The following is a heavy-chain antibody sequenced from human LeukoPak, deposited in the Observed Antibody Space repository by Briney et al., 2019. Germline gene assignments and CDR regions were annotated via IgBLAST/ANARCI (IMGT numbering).Heavy chain of an antibody. CDR3: ARERAGGSDDDAFDI. D-gene: IGHD2-15*01. V-gene: IGHV3-7*03. Sequence: GGSLRLSCVASEFTFSNYYMSWVRQAPGKGLEWVATIRQNGRQKFYLDSVKGRFTISRDNAKNSLYVQMNSLTVDDTAVYFCARERAGGSDDDAFDIWGQGTVVTVSS. J-gene: IGHJ3*02. CDR1: EFTFSNYY. CDR2: IRQNGRQK.